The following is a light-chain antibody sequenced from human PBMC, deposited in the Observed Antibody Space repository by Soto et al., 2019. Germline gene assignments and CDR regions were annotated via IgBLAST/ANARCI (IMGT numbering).Light chain of an antibody. V-gene: IGKV3-20*01. CDR1: QSVSSSY. CDR3: QQYGSSPPLT. CDR2: GAS. J-gene: IGKJ4*01. Sequence: EIVLTQSPGTLSLSPGERATLSCRASQSVSSSYLAWYQQKPGQAPRLLIYGASSRATGIPDRFSGSWSGTDFTLTISRLEPEDFAVYYCQQYGSSPPLTCGGGTKVEIK.